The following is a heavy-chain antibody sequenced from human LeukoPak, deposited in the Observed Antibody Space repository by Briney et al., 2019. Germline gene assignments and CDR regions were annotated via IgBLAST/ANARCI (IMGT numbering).Heavy chain of an antibody. D-gene: IGHD4-11*01. CDR1: GFTFSSYA. J-gene: IGHJ4*02. CDR2: ISGSGGST. Sequence: RGSLRLSCAASGFTFSSYAMSWVRQAPGKGLEWVSAISGSGGSTYYADSVKGRFTISRDNSKNTLYLQMNSLKTEDTAVYYCTTAKPTVSLRVGDYWGQGTLVTVSS. CDR3: TTAKPTVSLRVGDY. V-gene: IGHV3-23*01.